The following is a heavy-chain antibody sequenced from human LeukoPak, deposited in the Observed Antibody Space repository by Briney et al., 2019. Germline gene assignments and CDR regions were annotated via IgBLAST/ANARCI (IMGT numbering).Heavy chain of an antibody. V-gene: IGHV3-30*14. CDR1: GFTFNSYA. J-gene: IGHJ5*02. CDR2: ISFDESHE. Sequence: GGSLRLSCVASGFTFNSYAMNWVRQAPGKGLEWVAVISFDESHEYYADSVKGRFTISRDNSRNTVYLQMDSLRAEDTAVYYCARAAGVRNWVDPWGQGTLVTVSS. CDR3: ARAAGVRNWVDP.